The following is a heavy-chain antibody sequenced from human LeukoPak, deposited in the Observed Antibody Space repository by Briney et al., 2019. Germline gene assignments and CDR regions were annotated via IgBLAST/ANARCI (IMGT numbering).Heavy chain of an antibody. Sequence: GGSLRLSCAASGFTFSSYGMHWVRQAPGKGLEWVAFIRYDGSNKYYADSVKGRFTISRDNAKNSLYLQMNSLRAEDAAVYYCARDVTGIAATDYWGQGTLVTVSS. CDR3: ARDVTGIAATDY. CDR1: GFTFSSYG. D-gene: IGHD6-13*01. V-gene: IGHV3-30*02. CDR2: IRYDGSNK. J-gene: IGHJ4*02.